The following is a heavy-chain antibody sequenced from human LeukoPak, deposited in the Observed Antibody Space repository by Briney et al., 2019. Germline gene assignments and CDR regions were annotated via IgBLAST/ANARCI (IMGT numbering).Heavy chain of an antibody. D-gene: IGHD2-2*01. CDR3: ARVLNQPLLYWFDP. J-gene: IGHJ5*02. CDR2: ISAYNGNT. Sequence: ASVKVSCKASGYTFTRYGISWVRQAPGQGLEWMGWISAYNGNTNYAQKLQGRVTMTTDTSTSTAYMELRSLRSDDTAVYYCARVLNQPLLYWFDPWGQGTLVTVSS. CDR1: GYTFTRYG. V-gene: IGHV1-18*01.